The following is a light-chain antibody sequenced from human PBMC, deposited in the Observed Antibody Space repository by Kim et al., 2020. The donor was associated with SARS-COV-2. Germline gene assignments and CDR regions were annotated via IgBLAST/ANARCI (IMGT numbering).Light chain of an antibody. V-gene: IGKV1-27*01. J-gene: IGKJ1*01. CDR3: KKYNSAPGT. CDR1: QGISNY. CDR2: AAS. Sequence: DIQMTQSPSSLSASVGDRVTITCRASQGISNYLAWYQQKLGKAPKLLIYAASTLRSGVPSRFSGNGSGTDFTVTISSLQPEDVATYYCKKYNSAPGTFGQGTKVDIK.